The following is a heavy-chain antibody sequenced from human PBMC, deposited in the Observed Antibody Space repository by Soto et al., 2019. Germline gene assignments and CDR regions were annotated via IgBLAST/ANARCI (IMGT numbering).Heavy chain of an antibody. CDR3: AVQGKASTVTTGVSY. V-gene: IGHV4-61*08. D-gene: IGHD4-17*01. CDR1: RDSVSSGVSY. CDR2: IYYNGKT. J-gene: IGHJ4*02. Sequence: QVQLQESGPGLVKPSETLSLTCTVSRDSVSSGVSYWTWIRQPPGKGLEWIGYIYYNGKTNYNPSLKSLVTISLDTSKDQFSLKLTSVTAADTALSYCAVQGKASTVTTGVSYWGQGALVTVSS.